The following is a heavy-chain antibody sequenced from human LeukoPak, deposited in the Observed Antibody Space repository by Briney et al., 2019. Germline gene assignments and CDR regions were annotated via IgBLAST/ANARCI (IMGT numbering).Heavy chain of an antibody. CDR2: IYSSGST. CDR3: ARFAYCGGHCWYYFDY. V-gene: IGHV4-59*01. Sequence: SETLSLTCTVSGGAISSYYWSWIRQPPGKGLEWIGYIYSSGSTNYNPSLKSRITISVDTSKNQFSLKLSSVTAADTAVYYCARFAYCGGHCWYYFDYWGQGSLVTVSS. CDR1: GGAISSYY. J-gene: IGHJ4*02. D-gene: IGHD2-21*02.